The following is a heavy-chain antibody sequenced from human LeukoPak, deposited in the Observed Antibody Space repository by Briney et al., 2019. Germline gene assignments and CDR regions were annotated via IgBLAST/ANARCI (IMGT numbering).Heavy chain of an antibody. CDR1: GGSISSSSSY. CDR3: AGATWYYDSSGYLFDY. V-gene: IGHV4-39*07. J-gene: IGHJ4*02. CDR2: IYYSGTT. D-gene: IGHD3-22*01. Sequence: SETLSLTCTVSGGSISSSSSYWGWIRQPPGKGLGRFGSIYYSGTTYYNPSLKSRVTISVDTSKNQFSLKLSSVTAADTAVYYWAGATWYYDSSGYLFDYWGQGTLVTVSS.